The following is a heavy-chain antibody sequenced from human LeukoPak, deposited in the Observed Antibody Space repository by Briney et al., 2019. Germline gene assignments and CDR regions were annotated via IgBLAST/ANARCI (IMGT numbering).Heavy chain of an antibody. CDR1: GGSISSYY. CDR3: ARDLITSAFDI. Sequence: SETLSLTCTVSGGSISSYYWSWIRQPAGKGLEWIGRIYTSGSTNYNPSLKSRVTMSVDTSRNQFSLKLSSVPAADTAVYYCARDLITSAFDIWGQGTMVTVSS. J-gene: IGHJ3*02. V-gene: IGHV4-4*07. D-gene: IGHD1-20*01. CDR2: IYTSGST.